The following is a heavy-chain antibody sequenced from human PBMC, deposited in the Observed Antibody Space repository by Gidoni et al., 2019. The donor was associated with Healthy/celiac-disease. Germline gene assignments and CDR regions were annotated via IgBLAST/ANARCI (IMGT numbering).Heavy chain of an antibody. CDR1: GGSFSGYY. CDR2: INHSGST. Sequence: QVQLQQWGAGLLKPSETLSLTCAVSGGSFSGYYWRWIRQPPGKGLEWIGEINHSGSTNYNPSLKSRVNISVDPSKNQFSLKLSSVTAADTAVYYCARAIDGHYVWGSYRLLGRNFDYWGQGTLVTVSS. CDR3: ARAIDGHYVWGSYRLLGRNFDY. D-gene: IGHD3-16*02. J-gene: IGHJ4*02. V-gene: IGHV4-34*01.